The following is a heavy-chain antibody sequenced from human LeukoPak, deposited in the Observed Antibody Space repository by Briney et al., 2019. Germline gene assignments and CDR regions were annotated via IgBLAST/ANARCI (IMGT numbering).Heavy chain of an antibody. CDR1: GYKFXXXX. CDR2: XXPDDSNT. Sequence: KNGESLKISCKGSGYKFXXXXIVWVRQMPGKXLXXXXXXXPDDSNTRYSPSFQGQVTISVDKSFSTAYLQWNSLKASDTAMYYCALQPGYYSSASCSHFDFWGQGTLVTVSS. D-gene: IGHD2-2*01. CDR3: ALQPGYYSSASCSHFDF. J-gene: IGHJ4*02. V-gene: IGHV5-51*01.